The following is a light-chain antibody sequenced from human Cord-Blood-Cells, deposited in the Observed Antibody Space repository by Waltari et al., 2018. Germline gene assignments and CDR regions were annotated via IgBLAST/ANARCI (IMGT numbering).Light chain of an antibody. Sequence: SSELTQDPAVSVALGPTVRLTCQGDSLRSYYASRYQQKPGQAPVLVIYGKNNRPSGIPDRFSGSSSGNTASLTITGAQAEDEADYYCNSRDSSGNHLWVFGGGTKLTVL. J-gene: IGLJ3*02. CDR2: GKN. CDR1: SLRSYY. CDR3: NSRDSSGNHLWV. V-gene: IGLV3-19*01.